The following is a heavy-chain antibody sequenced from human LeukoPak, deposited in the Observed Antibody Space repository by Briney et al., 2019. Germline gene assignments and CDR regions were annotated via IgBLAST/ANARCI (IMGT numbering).Heavy chain of an antibody. D-gene: IGHD1-26*01. V-gene: IGHV3-23*01. Sequence: GGSLRLSCAASGFTFSTYDMTWVRQAPGEGLEWVSGISSEAGITYYADSVKGRFTISRDNSKNTQYLQMNSLRAEDTAVYYCARGRGSYLNDAFDIWGQGTMVTVSS. J-gene: IGHJ3*02. CDR1: GFTFSTYD. CDR2: ISSEAGIT. CDR3: ARGRGSYLNDAFDI.